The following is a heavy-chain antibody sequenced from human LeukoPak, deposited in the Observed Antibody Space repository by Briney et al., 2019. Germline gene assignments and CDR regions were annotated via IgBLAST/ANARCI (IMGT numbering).Heavy chain of an antibody. J-gene: IGHJ4*02. Sequence: SETLSLTCTVSGGSISSSSYYWGWIRQPPGKGLEWIGSIYYSGSTYYNPSLKSRVTISVDTSKNQFSLKLSSVTAADTAVYYCASMYYDFWSGSPPLFDYWGQGTLVTVSS. CDR3: ASMYYDFWSGSPPLFDY. V-gene: IGHV4-39*07. CDR1: GGSISSSSYY. D-gene: IGHD3-3*01. CDR2: IYYSGST.